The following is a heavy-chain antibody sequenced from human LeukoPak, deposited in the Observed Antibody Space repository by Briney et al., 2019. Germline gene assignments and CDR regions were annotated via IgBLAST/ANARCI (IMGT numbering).Heavy chain of an antibody. V-gene: IGHV4-61*02. D-gene: IGHD3-10*01. CDR1: GGSISSGSYY. J-gene: IGHJ4*02. CDR3: ARESSGSYGFDY. Sequence: SSETLSLTCTVSGGSISSGSYYWSWIRQPAGKGLEWIGRIYTSGSTNYNPSLKSRVTMSVDTSKNQFSLKLNSVTAADTAVYYCARESSGSYGFDYWGQGTLVTVSS. CDR2: IYTSGST.